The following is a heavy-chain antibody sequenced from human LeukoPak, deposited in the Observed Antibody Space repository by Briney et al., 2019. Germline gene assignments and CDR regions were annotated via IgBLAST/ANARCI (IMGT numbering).Heavy chain of an antibody. D-gene: IGHD4-17*01. CDR2: ISYDGSNK. V-gene: IGHV3-30-3*02. CDR1: GFTFSSYA. Sequence: GGSLRLSCAASGFTFSSYAMHWVRQAPGKGLEWVAVISYDGSNKYYADSVKGRFTISRDNSKNTLYLQMNSLRAEDTAVYYCAKPDYGDYGGWTSFDYWGQGTLVTVSS. CDR3: AKPDYGDYGGWTSFDY. J-gene: IGHJ4*02.